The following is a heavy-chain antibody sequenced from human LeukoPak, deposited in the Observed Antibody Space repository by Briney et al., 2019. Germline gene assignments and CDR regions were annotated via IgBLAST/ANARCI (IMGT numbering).Heavy chain of an antibody. J-gene: IGHJ4*01. D-gene: IGHD1-1*01. CDR3: ARDSGRPPTSFDY. V-gene: IGHV1-69*04. CDR1: GGTFNHFG. CDR2: IIPILDLT. Sequence: SVKVSCKASGGTFNHFGINWVRQAPGHGLEWMGRIIPILDLTKYAPKIQDRVTITADKSTSTAYMKLNSLRSEDTAVYFCARDSGRPPTSFDYWGQGTLVTVSS.